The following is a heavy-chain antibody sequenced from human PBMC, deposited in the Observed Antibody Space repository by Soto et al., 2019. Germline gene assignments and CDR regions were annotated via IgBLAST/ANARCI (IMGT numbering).Heavy chain of an antibody. Sequence: SGGSLRLSCRTSGFLFNTYAMHWVRQAPGKGLEWVAVMSHDGRNTYYSDSVKGRFTISRDNPRNTLYLQMDTLRTDDTGVYYCARPGSGYDVLTGQYFYYYHAMDVWGQGTTVTV. CDR3: ARPGSGYDVLTGQYFYYYHAMDV. V-gene: IGHV3-30*04. CDR2: MSHDGRNT. D-gene: IGHD3-9*01. CDR1: GFLFNTYA. J-gene: IGHJ6*02.